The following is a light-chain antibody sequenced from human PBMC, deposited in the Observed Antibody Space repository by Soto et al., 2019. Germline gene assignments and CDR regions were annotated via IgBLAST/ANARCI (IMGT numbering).Light chain of an antibody. CDR1: SSDVGGWNY. J-gene: IGLJ2*01. V-gene: IGLV2-8*01. Sequence: QSALTQPPSASGSPGQSVTISCTGTSSDVGGWNYVSWYHQYPGKAPKLLIYEVTKRTSGVPDRFSGSKSDNTASLTISGLRADEEGLYFCSSYGGSNTFVFGRGTKLTVL. CDR3: SSYGGSNTFV. CDR2: EVT.